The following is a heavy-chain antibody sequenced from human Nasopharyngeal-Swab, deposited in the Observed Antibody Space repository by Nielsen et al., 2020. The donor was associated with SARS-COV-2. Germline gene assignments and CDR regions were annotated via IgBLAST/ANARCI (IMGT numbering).Heavy chain of an antibody. V-gene: IGHV3-30*02. Sequence: LKISCAASGFTFSHHGMHWVRQAPGKGLAWVAYIRYDESNTYYGDSVKGRFTISRDNSKNTLYLQMNSLRSEDTAVYYCAKDRDYYFDYWGQGTLVTVSS. J-gene: IGHJ4*02. CDR3: AKDRDYYFDY. CDR2: IRYDESNT. CDR1: GFTFSHHG.